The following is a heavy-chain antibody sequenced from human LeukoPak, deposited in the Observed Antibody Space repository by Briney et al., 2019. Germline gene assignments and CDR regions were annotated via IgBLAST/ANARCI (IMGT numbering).Heavy chain of an antibody. D-gene: IGHD3-22*01. Sequence: GGSLRLSCAASGFTFSNYEMNWVRQAPGKGLEWVSYIRSSGSSIYYADSVKGRSTISRDNAKNSPYLQMNSLRAEDTAVYYCARVLYDSSGYLDYWGQGTLVTVSS. CDR3: ARVLYDSSGYLDY. CDR2: IRSSGSSI. V-gene: IGHV3-48*03. J-gene: IGHJ4*02. CDR1: GFTFSNYE.